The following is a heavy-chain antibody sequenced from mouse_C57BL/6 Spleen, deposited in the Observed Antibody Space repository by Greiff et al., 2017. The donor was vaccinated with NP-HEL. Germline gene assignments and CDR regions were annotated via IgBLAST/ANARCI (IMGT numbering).Heavy chain of an antibody. CDR3: ARTCAYYAMDY. CDR2: IYPGDGDT. J-gene: IGHJ4*01. CDR1: GYAFSSSW. V-gene: IGHV1-82*01. Sequence: QVQLKESGPELVKPGASVKISCKASGYAFSSSWMNWVKQRPGKGLEWIGRIYPGDGDTNYNGKFKGKATLTADKSSSTAYMQLSSLTSEDSAVYFCARTCAYYAMDYWGQGTSVTVSS.